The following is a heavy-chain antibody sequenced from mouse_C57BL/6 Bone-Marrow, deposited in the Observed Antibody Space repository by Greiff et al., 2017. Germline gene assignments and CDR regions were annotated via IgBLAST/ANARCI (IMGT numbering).Heavy chain of an antibody. CDR3: ARGRGLACFAY. CDR1: GYTFTDYN. J-gene: IGHJ3*01. D-gene: IGHD2-4*01. Sequence: VQLQQSGPELVKPGASVKMSCKASGYTFTDYNMHWVKQSHGKSLEWIGYINPNNGGTRYKQKFKGKATLTVNKSSSTAYMQLRSLTSEGSSVYYCARGRGLACFAYWGQGTLVTVSA. V-gene: IGHV1-22*01. CDR2: INPNNGGT.